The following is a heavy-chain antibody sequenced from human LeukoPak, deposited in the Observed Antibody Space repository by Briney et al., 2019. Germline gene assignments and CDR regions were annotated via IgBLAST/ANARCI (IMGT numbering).Heavy chain of an antibody. D-gene: IGHD6-13*01. CDR2: IKQDGSEK. J-gene: IGHJ4*02. CDR3: ARGRGYSSSWYNY. Sequence: GGSLRLSCAASGFTFSSYAMHWVRQAPGKGLEWVANIKQDGSEKYYVDSVKGRFTISRDNAKNSLYLQMNSLRAEDTAVYYCARGRGYSSSWYNYWGQGTLVTVSS. V-gene: IGHV3-7*01. CDR1: GFTFSSYA.